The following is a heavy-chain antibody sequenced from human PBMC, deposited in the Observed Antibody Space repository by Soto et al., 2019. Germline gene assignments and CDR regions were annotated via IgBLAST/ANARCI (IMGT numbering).Heavy chain of an antibody. J-gene: IGHJ4*02. CDR3: ARLSKPHYEDH. CDR2: IYPGDSET. CDR1: GYIFTIYC. V-gene: IGHV5-51*01. Sequence: GESLKISCNSSGYIFTIYCIALVLQLPGKGLEWMGMIYPGDSETRYSPSFQGQVTMSFDNSLSTAYLQWSSLKASDTAMYYCARLSKPHYEDHWGQGTLVTVSS. D-gene: IGHD4-17*01.